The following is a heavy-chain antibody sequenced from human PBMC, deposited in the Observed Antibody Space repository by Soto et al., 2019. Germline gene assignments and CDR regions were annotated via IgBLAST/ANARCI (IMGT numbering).Heavy chain of an antibody. CDR2: ISHSGST. Sequence: QVQLQESGPGLVKPSQTLSLSCTVSGGSISSAAYYWSWIRQHLGKGLEWIGYISHSGSTYYTPSLKSRVIISADTSKNQFSLNLTSVTAADTAVYYCAREYTYGSNFFDCWGQGALVTVSS. CDR1: GGSISSAAYY. CDR3: AREYTYGSNFFDC. V-gene: IGHV4-31*03. D-gene: IGHD5-18*01. J-gene: IGHJ4*02.